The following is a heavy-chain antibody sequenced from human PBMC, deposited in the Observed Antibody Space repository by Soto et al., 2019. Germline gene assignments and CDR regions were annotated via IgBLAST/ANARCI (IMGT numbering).Heavy chain of an antibody. J-gene: IGHJ5*02. CDR2: IYYSGST. V-gene: IGHV4-30-4*01. D-gene: IGHD6-6*01. CDR1: GGSISSGGYY. CDR3: ARERPDGARLDP. Sequence: SETLSLTCTVAGGSISSGGYYWSWIRQPPGKGLEWIGYIYYSGSTYYNPSLKSRVTISVDTSKTQFSLKLSSVTAADTAVYYCARERPDGARLDPWGQGTLVTVSS.